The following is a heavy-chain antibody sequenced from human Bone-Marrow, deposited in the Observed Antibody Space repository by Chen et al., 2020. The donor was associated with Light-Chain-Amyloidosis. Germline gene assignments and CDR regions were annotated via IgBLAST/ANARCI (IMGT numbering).Heavy chain of an antibody. J-gene: IGHJ4*02. V-gene: IGHV5-51*01. CDR3: ARRRDGYNFDY. D-gene: IGHD5-12*01. Sequence: EVQLEQSGPEVKQPGESLKISCKGSGYTLPNYWIGGVRQMPGKGLEWMGVLYPDDSDARYSPFFEGQVTISADKSITTAYLQWRSLNASDTAMYYCARRRDGYNFDYWGQGTLVTVSS. CDR2: LYPDDSDA. CDR1: GYTLPNYW.